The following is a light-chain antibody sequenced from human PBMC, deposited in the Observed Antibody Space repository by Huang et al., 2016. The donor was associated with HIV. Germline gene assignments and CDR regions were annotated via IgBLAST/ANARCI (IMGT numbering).Light chain of an antibody. CDR1: QSIGTY. CDR3: QQSYSALGLT. CDR2: VSS. Sequence: DIQMTQSPSSLSASVGDRVTIACRASQSIGTYLNWYQQKPGKAPRLLIHVSSSLQSGVSSRFSCSGSGTDFTLTISSLQPEDFATYYCQQSYSALGLTFGGGTKVEIK. J-gene: IGKJ4*01. V-gene: IGKV1-39*01.